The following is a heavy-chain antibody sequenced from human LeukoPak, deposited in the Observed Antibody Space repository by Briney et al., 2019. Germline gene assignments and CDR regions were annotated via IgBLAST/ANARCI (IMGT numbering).Heavy chain of an antibody. CDR3: AKITMVRGVTRYYFDY. J-gene: IGHJ4*02. D-gene: IGHD3-10*01. CDR2: INPNSGGT. Sequence: ASVKVSCKASGYTFTGYYMHWVRQAPGQGLEWMGWINPNSGGTNYAQKFQGRVTMTRDTSISTAYMELSRLRSDDTAVYYCAKITMVRGVTRYYFDYWGQGTLVTVSS. V-gene: IGHV1-2*02. CDR1: GYTFTGYY.